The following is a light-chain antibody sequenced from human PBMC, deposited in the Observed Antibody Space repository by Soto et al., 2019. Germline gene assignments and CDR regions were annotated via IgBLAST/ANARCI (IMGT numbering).Light chain of an antibody. J-gene: IGKJ5*01. CDR1: QAFSNY. CDR3: QKYNSAPLT. CDR2: AAS. Sequence: DIQMTQSPSSLSASVGDRVTITCRASQAFSNYLAWYQQKPGQAPKLLIYAASTLQSGVPSRFSGSGSGTDFTLTISSLQPEDVATYYCQKYNSAPLTFGQGTRLEIK. V-gene: IGKV1-27*01.